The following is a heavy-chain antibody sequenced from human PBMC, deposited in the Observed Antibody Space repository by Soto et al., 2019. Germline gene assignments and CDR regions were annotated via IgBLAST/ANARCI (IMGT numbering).Heavy chain of an antibody. D-gene: IGHD6-6*01. Sequence: SETLSLTCTVSGGSISSYYWSWIRQPPGKGLEWIGYIYYSGSTNYNPSLKSRVTISVDTSKNQFSLKLSSVTAADTAVYYCARDNIAAGSHFDYWGQGTLVTVSS. CDR1: GGSISSYY. CDR2: IYYSGST. V-gene: IGHV4-59*01. J-gene: IGHJ4*02. CDR3: ARDNIAAGSHFDY.